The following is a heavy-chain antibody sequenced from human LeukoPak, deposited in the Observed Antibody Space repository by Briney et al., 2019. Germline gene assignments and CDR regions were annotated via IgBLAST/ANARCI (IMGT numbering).Heavy chain of an antibody. V-gene: IGHV3-21*01. J-gene: IGHJ4*02. CDR1: GFTFSSYS. CDR3: VGLRNGYFDY. Sequence: KAGGSLRLSCAASGFTFSSYSMNWVRQAPGKGLEWVSSISSSSSYIYYADSVKGRFTISRDNAKNSLYLQMSSLRAEDTAVYYCVGLRNGYFDYWGQGTLVTVSS. CDR2: ISSSSSYI.